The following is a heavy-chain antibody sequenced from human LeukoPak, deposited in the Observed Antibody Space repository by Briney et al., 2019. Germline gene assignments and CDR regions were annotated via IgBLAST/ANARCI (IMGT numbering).Heavy chain of an antibody. V-gene: IGHV5-51*01. CDR1: GYSFTSYW. J-gene: IGHJ4*02. D-gene: IGHD5-18*01. Sequence: GESLKISCKGSGYSFTSYWISWVRQMPGKGLEWMGIIYPGDSDTRYSPSFQGQVTISADKSISTAYLQWSSLKASDTAMYYCARLGYSYGNARGLDYWGQGTLVTVSS. CDR3: ARLGYSYGNARGLDY. CDR2: IYPGDSDT.